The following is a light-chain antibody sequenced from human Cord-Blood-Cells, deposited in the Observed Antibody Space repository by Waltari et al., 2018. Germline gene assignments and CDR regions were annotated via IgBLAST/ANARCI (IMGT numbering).Light chain of an antibody. J-gene: IGLJ2*01. CDR3: QSADSSGTVV. CDR2: KDS. V-gene: IGLV3-25*03. CDR1: ASPKQD. Sequence: SYELTQRPSVSVPPGQTARNPRSGDASPKQDPSWYQQKPGQAPVLLISKDSERPSGIPERFSGSSSGTTVTLTISGVQAEDEADYYCQSADSSGTVVFGGGTKLTVL.